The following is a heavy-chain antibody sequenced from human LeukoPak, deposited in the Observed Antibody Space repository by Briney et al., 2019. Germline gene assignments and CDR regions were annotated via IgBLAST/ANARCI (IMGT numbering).Heavy chain of an antibody. CDR1: GGTFSSNA. V-gene: IGHV1-18*01. CDR3: ARDRPKIMVRGPPWGEDYYYYYGMDV. CDR2: ISAYNGNT. Sequence: GASVKVSCKASGGTFSSNAISWVRQAPGQGLEWMGWISAYNGNTNYAQKLQGRVTMTTDTSTSTAYMELRSLRSDDTAVYYCARDRPKIMVRGPPWGEDYYYYYGMDVWGQGTTVTVSS. D-gene: IGHD3-10*01. J-gene: IGHJ6*02.